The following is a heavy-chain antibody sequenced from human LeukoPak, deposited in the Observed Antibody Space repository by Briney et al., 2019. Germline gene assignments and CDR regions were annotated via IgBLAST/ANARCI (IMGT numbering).Heavy chain of an antibody. J-gene: IGHJ4*02. CDR2: IRYDGSNK. CDR3: ANLPLVRGVILAVVY. Sequence: GGSLRLSCAASGFSVSSNYMSWVRQAPGKGLEWVAFIRYDGSNKYYADSVKGRFTISRDNSKNTLYLQMNSLRAEDTAVYYCANLPLVRGVILAVVYWGQGTLVTVSS. V-gene: IGHV3-30*02. CDR1: GFSVSSNY. D-gene: IGHD3-10*01.